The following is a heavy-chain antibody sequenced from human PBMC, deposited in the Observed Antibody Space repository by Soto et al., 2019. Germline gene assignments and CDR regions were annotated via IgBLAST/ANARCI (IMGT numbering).Heavy chain of an antibody. CDR3: ARLAYSHYST. CDR2: IYYSGTT. D-gene: IGHD5-12*01. CDR1: GASIKVGGYY. V-gene: IGHV4-39*01. Sequence: PSETLSLTCTVSGASIKVGGYYWGWIRQPPGKGLEWVATIYYSGTTYYNPSLKSRLTISLDTSRNKFSLDLTSVTAADTAVYYCARLAYSHYSTWGQGTLVTVSS. J-gene: IGHJ4*02.